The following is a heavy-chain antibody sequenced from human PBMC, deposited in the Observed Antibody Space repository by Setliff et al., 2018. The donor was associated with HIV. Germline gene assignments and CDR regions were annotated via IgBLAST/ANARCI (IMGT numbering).Heavy chain of an antibody. J-gene: IGHJ6*03. CDR1: GYTLSELS. D-gene: IGHD3-10*01. V-gene: IGHV1-24*01. Sequence: GASVKVSCKVSGYTLSELSMHWVRQAPGEGLEWMGGFDPEDGETIYAEKFQGRVTMTGDTATETAYMELSSLRSEDTAVYYCARGGKITMVRGVMFYMDVWGKGTTVTAP. CDR3: ARGGKITMVRGVMFYMDV. CDR2: FDPEDGET.